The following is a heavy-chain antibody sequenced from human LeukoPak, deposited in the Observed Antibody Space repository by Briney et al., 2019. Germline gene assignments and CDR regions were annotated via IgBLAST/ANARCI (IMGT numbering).Heavy chain of an antibody. V-gene: IGHV5-51*01. D-gene: IGHD5-18*01. Sequence: GESLKISCKGSGYSFTSYWIGWVRQMPGKGLEWVGIIYPGDSDTRYSPSFQGQVTISADKSISTAYLQWSSLKASDTAMYYCARLYFGYSYGYNYYYMDVWGKGTTVTVSS. CDR2: IYPGDSDT. CDR3: ARLYFGYSYGYNYYYMDV. J-gene: IGHJ6*03. CDR1: GYSFTSYW.